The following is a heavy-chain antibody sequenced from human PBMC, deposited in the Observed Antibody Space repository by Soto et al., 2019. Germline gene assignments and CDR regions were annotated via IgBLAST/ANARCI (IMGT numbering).Heavy chain of an antibody. CDR3: ARRWGAAFDY. Sequence: SETQSLTCAVYGGSISSYYWSWIRQPPGKGLEWIGYIYYSGSTNYNPSLKSRVTISVDTSNNQFSLKLSSVTAADTAVYYCARRWGAAFDYWGQGTLVTVSS. V-gene: IGHV4-59*08. CDR1: GGSISSYY. D-gene: IGHD1-26*01. J-gene: IGHJ4*02. CDR2: IYYSGST.